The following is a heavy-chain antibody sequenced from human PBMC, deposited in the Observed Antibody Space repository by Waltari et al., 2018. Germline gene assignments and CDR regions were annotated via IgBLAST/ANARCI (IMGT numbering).Heavy chain of an antibody. CDR1: GFTFSSDW. Sequence: EVRLVESGGVLFQPGGSLRLSCAASGFTFSSDWMNWVRQAPGKGLEWVASIKQDGSEKYYGDSVKGRFTVSRDNAKSSLYLQMNSLRVEDTAVYYCARGWSYDTKSFEYWGQGTLVTVSS. CDR2: IKQDGSEK. D-gene: IGHD3-22*01. CDR3: ARGWSYDTKSFEY. V-gene: IGHV3-7*01. J-gene: IGHJ4*02.